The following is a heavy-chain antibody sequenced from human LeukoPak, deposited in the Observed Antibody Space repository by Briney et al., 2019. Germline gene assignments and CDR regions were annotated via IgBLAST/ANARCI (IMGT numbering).Heavy chain of an antibody. V-gene: IGHV1-2*02. D-gene: IGHD6-13*01. J-gene: IGHJ4*02. Sequence: ASVKVSCKASGYIFTGYYMHWVRQAPGQGLEWMGWINPNSGDTNYAQKFQGRVTMTRDTSISTAYMELSRLRSDDTAVYYCARETVPAIAAPRGLNYWGQGTLVTVSS. CDR3: ARETVPAIAAPRGLNY. CDR2: INPNSGDT. CDR1: GYIFTGYY.